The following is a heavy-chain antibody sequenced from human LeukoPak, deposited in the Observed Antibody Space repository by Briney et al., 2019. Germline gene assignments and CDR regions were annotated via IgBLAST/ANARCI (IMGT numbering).Heavy chain of an antibody. CDR1: GFTFSTYA. CDR2: SSSKGDST. Sequence: GGSLRLSCSASGFTFSTYAMHWVRQAPGKGLEYVSASSSKGDSTFYADSVKGRFTISRDNSKTTLYLQMSSLRTEDTAVYYCARVGSGWYDFDYWGQGTLVTVSS. CDR3: ARVGSGWYDFDY. V-gene: IGHV3-64D*06. D-gene: IGHD6-19*01. J-gene: IGHJ4*02.